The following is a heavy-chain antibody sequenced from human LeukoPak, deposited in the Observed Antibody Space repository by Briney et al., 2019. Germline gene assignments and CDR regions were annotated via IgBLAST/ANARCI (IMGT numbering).Heavy chain of an antibody. D-gene: IGHD2-15*01. CDR1: GFTFSNYG. CDR2: ISGSGGST. CDR3: AKGASSPPYYYYYMDV. V-gene: IGHV3-23*01. J-gene: IGHJ6*03. Sequence: GGSLRLSCVASGFTFSNYGMNWVRQAPGKGLEWVSAISGSGGSTYYADSVKGRFTISRDNSKNTLYLQMNSLRAEDTAVYYCAKGASSPPYYYYYMDVWGKGTTVTVSS.